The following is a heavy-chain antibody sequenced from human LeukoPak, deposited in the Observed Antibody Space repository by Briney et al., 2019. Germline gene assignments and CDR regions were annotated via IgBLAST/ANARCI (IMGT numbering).Heavy chain of an antibody. V-gene: IGHV4-34*01. CDR2: INHSGST. D-gene: IGHD1/OR15-1a*01. CDR3: ARGEQLGVYPSPYIFDY. Sequence: SETLSLTCAVYGGSFSGYYWSWIRQPPGKGLEWIGEINHSGSTNYNPSLKSRVTISVDTSKNQFSLKLNSVTAADTAVYYCARGEQLGVYPSPYIFDYWGQGTLVTVSS. J-gene: IGHJ4*02. CDR1: GGSFSGYY.